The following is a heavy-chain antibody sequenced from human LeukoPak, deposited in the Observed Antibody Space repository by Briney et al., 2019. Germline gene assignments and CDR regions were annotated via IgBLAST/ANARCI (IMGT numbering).Heavy chain of an antibody. V-gene: IGHV4-39*01. CDR2: IDFVGTT. CDR3: ARPKDYYGSGTNFFDY. Sequence: SETLSLTCNVSGGSVSRSSHFWAWIRQPPEKGLEWIGNIDFVGTTYYNPSFKSRVTISVDTSKNQFSLKLSSVTAADTAVYYCARPKDYYGSGTNFFDYWGQGTLVTVSS. CDR1: GGSVSRSSHF. J-gene: IGHJ4*02. D-gene: IGHD3-10*01.